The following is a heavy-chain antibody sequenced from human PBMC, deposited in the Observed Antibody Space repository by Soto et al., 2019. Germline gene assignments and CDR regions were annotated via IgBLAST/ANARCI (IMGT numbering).Heavy chain of an antibody. CDR2: ISSSSRTI. CDR1: GFTFNTFS. CDR3: ARDDRGVPEISGGVGPTTSYYGMDV. V-gene: IGHV3-48*02. J-gene: IGHJ6*02. D-gene: IGHD1-26*01. Sequence: EVQLVESGGGLVPPGGSLRLSCTASGFTFNTFSMNWVRQAPGKGLVWISYISSSSRTIYYTDSVKGRSTLSRDNVKNSLYLEMNSLKDEDTAIYYSARDDRGVPEISGGVGPTTSYYGMDVSGQGNRVIVS.